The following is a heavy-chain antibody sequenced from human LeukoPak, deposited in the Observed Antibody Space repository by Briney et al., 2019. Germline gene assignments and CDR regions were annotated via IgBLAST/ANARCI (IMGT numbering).Heavy chain of an antibody. V-gene: IGHV3-30*18. J-gene: IGHJ4*02. Sequence: GGSLRLSCAASGFTFSSYGMHWVRQAPGKGLEWVAVISYDGSNKYYADSVKGRFTISRDNSKNTLYLQMNSLRAEDTAVYYCAKDGKEWELLKPTRRGFFDYWGQGTLVTVSS. D-gene: IGHD1-26*01. CDR1: GFTFSSYG. CDR2: ISYDGSNK. CDR3: AKDGKEWELLKPTRRGFFDY.